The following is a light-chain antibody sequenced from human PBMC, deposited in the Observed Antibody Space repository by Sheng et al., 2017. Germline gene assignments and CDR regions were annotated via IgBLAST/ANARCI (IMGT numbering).Light chain of an antibody. CDR2: AIS. CDR3: TAWDDSLNGPV. J-gene: IGLJ2*01. CDR1: SSNIGSWT. V-gene: IGLV1-44*01. Sequence: QSALSQPHSASETPGQTVVISCSGSSSNIGSWTVTWYQQLPGKAPRLLMYAISQRPSGVPDRFSGSKSGASAFLTISELRSEDEADYYCTAWDDSLNGPVFGGGTETDRP.